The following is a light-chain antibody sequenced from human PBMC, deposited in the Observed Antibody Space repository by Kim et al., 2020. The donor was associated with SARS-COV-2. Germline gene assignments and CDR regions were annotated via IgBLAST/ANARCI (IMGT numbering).Light chain of an antibody. Sequence: DIQMTQSPSSLSASVGDRVTITCRASQTVSSYLNWYQQKPGKAPKLLIYAASSLQSGVSSRFSGSGSGTDFTLTISSLQPEDIASYYCQQSYSTPYTFGQGTKLEI. CDR1: QTVSSY. J-gene: IGKJ2*01. CDR2: AAS. CDR3: QQSYSTPYT. V-gene: IGKV1-39*01.